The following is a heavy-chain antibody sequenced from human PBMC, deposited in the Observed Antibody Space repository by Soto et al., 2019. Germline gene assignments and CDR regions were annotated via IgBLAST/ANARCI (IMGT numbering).Heavy chain of an antibody. CDR3: ARGLISGSHYSGGRYYFDS. V-gene: IGHV4-30-4*01. CDR2: IYYSGST. Sequence: SETLSLTCTVSGGSISSGDYYWSWIRQPPGKGLEWIGYIYYSGSTYYNPSLKSRVTISVDTSKNQFSLKLSSVTAADTAVYYCARGLISGSHYSGGRYYFDSWGQGTQVTVSS. CDR1: GGSISSGDYY. J-gene: IGHJ4*02. D-gene: IGHD1-26*01.